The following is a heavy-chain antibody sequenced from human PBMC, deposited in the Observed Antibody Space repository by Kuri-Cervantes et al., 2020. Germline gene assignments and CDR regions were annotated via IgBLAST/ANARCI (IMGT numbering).Heavy chain of an antibody. CDR1: GGSVSSGSYY. CDR2: IYYSGST. Sequence: ESLKISCTVSGGSVSSGSYYWSWIRQPPGKGLEWIGYIYYSGSTNYNPSLKSRVNISVDWSRNQFSLKLGSVTAADTAVYYCARALTSPRYYLDYWGQGTLVTVSS. J-gene: IGHJ4*02. D-gene: IGHD2-2*01. V-gene: IGHV4-61*01. CDR3: ARALTSPRYYLDY.